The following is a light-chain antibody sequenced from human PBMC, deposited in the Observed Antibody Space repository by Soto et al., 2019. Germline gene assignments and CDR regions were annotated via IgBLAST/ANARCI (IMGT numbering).Light chain of an antibody. V-gene: IGKV1-5*03. Sequence: DIQMTQSPSTLSGSVGDRVTITCRASQTISSWLAWYQQKPGKAPKLLIYKASTLKSGVPSRFSGSGSGTEFTLTISSLQPDDFATYYCKHENSYSEAFGKGTKVELK. CDR3: KHENSYSEA. J-gene: IGKJ1*01. CDR1: QTISSW. CDR2: KAS.